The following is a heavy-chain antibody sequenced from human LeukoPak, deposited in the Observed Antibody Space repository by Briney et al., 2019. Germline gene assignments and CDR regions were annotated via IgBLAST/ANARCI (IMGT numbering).Heavy chain of an antibody. V-gene: IGHV3-33*01. J-gene: IGHJ4*02. D-gene: IGHD3-10*01. CDR1: GFTFSSYG. Sequence: PGRSLRLSCAASGFTFSSYGMHWVRQAPGKGLEWVAVIWYDGSNKYYADSVKGRFTISRDNSKNTLYLQMNSLRAEDTAVYYCARGRVWFGESPDTPFDYWGQGTLVTVSS. CDR2: IWYDGSNK. CDR3: ARGRVWFGESPDTPFDY.